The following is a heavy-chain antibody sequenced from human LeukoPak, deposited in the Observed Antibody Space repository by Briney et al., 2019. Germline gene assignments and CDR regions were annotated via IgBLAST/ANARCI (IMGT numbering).Heavy chain of an antibody. Sequence: ASVKVSCKASGYTFTSYVISWVRQAPGQRREWMGWISAYNGNTNYAQKLQGRVTMTTDTSTSTAYMELRSLRSDDTAVYYCAREGAGYCSGGSCYSSLDYWGQGTLVTVSS. V-gene: IGHV1-18*04. CDR3: AREGAGYCSGGSCYSSLDY. D-gene: IGHD2-15*01. CDR2: ISAYNGNT. CDR1: GYTFTSYV. J-gene: IGHJ4*02.